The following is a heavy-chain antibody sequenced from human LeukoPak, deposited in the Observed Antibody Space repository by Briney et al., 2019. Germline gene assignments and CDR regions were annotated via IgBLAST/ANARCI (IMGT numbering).Heavy chain of an antibody. Sequence: SETLSLTCTVSGGSISSGDYYWSWIRQPPGKGLEWIGYIYYSGSTYYNPSLKSRVTISVGTSKNQFSLKLSSVTAADTAVYYCARGGGYQLRGGEYFQHWGQGTLVTVSS. V-gene: IGHV4-30-4*08. J-gene: IGHJ1*01. CDR3: ARGGGYQLRGGEYFQH. CDR2: IYYSGST. CDR1: GGSISSGDYY. D-gene: IGHD2-2*01.